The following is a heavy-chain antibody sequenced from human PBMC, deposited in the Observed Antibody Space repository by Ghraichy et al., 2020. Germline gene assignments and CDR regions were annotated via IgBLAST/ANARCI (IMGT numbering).Heavy chain of an antibody. CDR3: ARQEGWNYDSDIYHYGSFDS. J-gene: IGHJ4*02. V-gene: IGHV5-51*01. CDR2: IYPGDSDT. CDR1: GYTFTSYW. D-gene: IGHD3-22*01. Sequence: GESLNISCTGSGYTFTSYWIGWVRQLPGKGLEWMGIIYPGDSDTIYSPSFQGQVTISADTSISTAYLQWSSLKASDSAMFFCARQEGWNYDSDIYHYGSFDSWGQGTLVTVSS.